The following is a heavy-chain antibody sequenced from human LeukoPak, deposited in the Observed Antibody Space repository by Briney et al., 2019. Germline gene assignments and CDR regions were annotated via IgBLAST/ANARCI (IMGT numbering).Heavy chain of an antibody. CDR3: AKNSYYYDSSGYRNTDAAFDI. Sequence: GGSLRLSCAASGFTFSSYAMSWVRQAPGKGLEWVSAISGSGGSTYYADSVKGRFTISRDNSKNTLYLQMNSLRAEDTAVYYCAKNSYYYDSSGYRNTDAAFDIWGQGTMVTVSS. CDR2: ISGSGGST. V-gene: IGHV3-23*01. D-gene: IGHD3-22*01. J-gene: IGHJ3*02. CDR1: GFTFSSYA.